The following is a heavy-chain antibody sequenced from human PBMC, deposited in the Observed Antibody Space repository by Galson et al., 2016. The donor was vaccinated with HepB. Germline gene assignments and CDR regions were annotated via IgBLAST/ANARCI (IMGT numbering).Heavy chain of an antibody. CDR2: IYSTGNT. CDR1: NGSISDYY. D-gene: IGHD3-10*01. V-gene: IGHV4-59*01. J-gene: IGHJ4*02. Sequence: SETLSLTCTVSNGSISDYYWSWIWQSPVKGLEWIGYIYSTGNTNYNPSLKSRVTISLDTATSQFSLKLTSVTAADTAVYYCAGSVMSGVVDSWGQGTLVTVSS. CDR3: AGSVMSGVVDS.